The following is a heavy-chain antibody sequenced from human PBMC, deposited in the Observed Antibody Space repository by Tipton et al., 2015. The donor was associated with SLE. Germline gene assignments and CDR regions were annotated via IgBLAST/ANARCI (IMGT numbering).Heavy chain of an antibody. CDR3: ARGRRRDYYYYYYMDV. V-gene: IGHV4-61*08. Sequence: TLSLTCTVSGDSISGGGYYWSWIRQPPGKGLEWIGYIYYSGSTNYNPSLKSRVTISVDTSKNQFSLKLSSVTAADTAVYYCARGRRRDYYYYYYMDVWGKGTTVTVSS. CDR2: IYYSGST. CDR1: GDSISGGGYY. J-gene: IGHJ6*03.